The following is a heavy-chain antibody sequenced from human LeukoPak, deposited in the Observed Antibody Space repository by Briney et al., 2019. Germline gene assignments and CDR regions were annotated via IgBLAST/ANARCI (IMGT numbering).Heavy chain of an antibody. J-gene: IGHJ6*02. CDR1: GFTFSSFA. D-gene: IGHD1-14*01. CDR2: ISGTTSGT. Sequence: GGSLRLSCAASGFTFSSFAMTWVRQAPGKGLEWVSGISGTTSGTYYADSVKGRFTISRDNSKNTLFLQVNSLRAEDTAVYYCAKVRTYFYHGLDVWGQGTTVTVSS. CDR3: AKVRTYFYHGLDV. V-gene: IGHV3-23*01.